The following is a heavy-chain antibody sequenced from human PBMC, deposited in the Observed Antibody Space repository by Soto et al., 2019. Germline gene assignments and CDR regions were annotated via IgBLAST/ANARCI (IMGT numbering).Heavy chain of an antibody. V-gene: IGHV1-69*13. CDR3: ARGFYCSSTSCYPAYYYYGMDV. Sequence: ASVKVSCKASGGTFSSYAISWVRQDPGQGLEWMGGIIPIFGTANYAQKFQGRVTITADESTSTAYMELSSLRSEDTAVYYCARGFYCSSTSCYPAYYYYGMDVWGQGTTVTVSS. CDR1: GGTFSSYA. D-gene: IGHD2-2*01. J-gene: IGHJ6*02. CDR2: IIPIFGTA.